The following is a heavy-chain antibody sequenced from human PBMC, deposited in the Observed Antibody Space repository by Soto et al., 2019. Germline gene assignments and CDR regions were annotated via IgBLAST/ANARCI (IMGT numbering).Heavy chain of an antibody. Sequence: GGSLRLSCAASGFTFSSYAMSWVRQAPGKGLEWVSAISGSGGSTYYADSVKGRFTISRDNSKNTLYLQMNSLRAEDTAVYYCAKGPVYYDSSGYYSDWGQGTLVTVSS. CDR1: GFTFSSYA. V-gene: IGHV3-23*01. D-gene: IGHD3-22*01. CDR3: AKGPVYYDSSGYYSD. J-gene: IGHJ4*02. CDR2: ISGSGGST.